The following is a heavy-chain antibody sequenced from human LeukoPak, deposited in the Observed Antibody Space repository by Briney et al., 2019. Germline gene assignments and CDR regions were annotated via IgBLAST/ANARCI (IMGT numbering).Heavy chain of an antibody. CDR3: ARDLPTGYCSSTSCLRSNWFDP. Sequence: PSETLSLTCTVSGYSLSSGYYWGWIRQPPGKGLEGIGSIYHSGSTYYNPSLKSRVTISVDTSKHQFSLKLSSVTAADTAVYYCARDLPTGYCSSTSCLRSNWFDPWGQGTLVTVSS. CDR1: GYSLSSGYY. J-gene: IGHJ5*02. CDR2: IYHSGST. V-gene: IGHV4-38-2*02. D-gene: IGHD2-2*01.